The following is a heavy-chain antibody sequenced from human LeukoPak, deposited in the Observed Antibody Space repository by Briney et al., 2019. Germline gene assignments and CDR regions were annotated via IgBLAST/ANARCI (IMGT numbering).Heavy chain of an antibody. CDR1: GGTFSSYA. CDR3: ARTDEIAAPIDY. CDR2: IIPILGIA. D-gene: IGHD6-13*01. V-gene: IGHV1-69*04. Sequence: ASVKVSCKASGGTFSSYAISWVRQAPGQGLEWMGRIIPILGIANYAQKFQGRVTITADKSTSTAYMELSSLRSEDTAVYYCARTDEIAAPIDYWGQGTLVTVSS. J-gene: IGHJ4*02.